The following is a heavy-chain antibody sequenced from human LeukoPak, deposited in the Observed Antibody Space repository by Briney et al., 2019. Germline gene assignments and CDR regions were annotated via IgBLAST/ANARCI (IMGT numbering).Heavy chain of an antibody. J-gene: IGHJ2*01. Sequence: SETLSLTCSVFGGSIRSYYWSWIRQPPGKGLEWIGYIYYSGSSNYNPSLKSRVTISVDTSKNQFSLKLSSVTAADTAVYYCEREDGDSSGYKDWYFDLWGRGTLVTVSS. CDR1: GGSIRSYY. D-gene: IGHD3-22*01. V-gene: IGHV4-59*01. CDR3: EREDGDSSGYKDWYFDL. CDR2: IYYSGSS.